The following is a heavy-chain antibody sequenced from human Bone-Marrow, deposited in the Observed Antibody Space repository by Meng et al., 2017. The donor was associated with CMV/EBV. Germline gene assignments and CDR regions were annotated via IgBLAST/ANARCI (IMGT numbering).Heavy chain of an antibody. CDR3: ARDYSSVGDFWSGYYYYYYGMDV. J-gene: IGHJ6*02. CDR2: IRSKANSYAT. D-gene: IGHD3-3*01. Sequence: GESLKISCAASGFTFSGSAMHWVRQASGKGLEWVGRIRSKANSYATAYAASVKGRFTISRDDSKNTAYLQMNSLKTEDTAVYYCARDYSSVGDFWSGYYYYYYGMDVWGQGTTVTVSS. V-gene: IGHV3-73*01. CDR1: GFTFSGSA.